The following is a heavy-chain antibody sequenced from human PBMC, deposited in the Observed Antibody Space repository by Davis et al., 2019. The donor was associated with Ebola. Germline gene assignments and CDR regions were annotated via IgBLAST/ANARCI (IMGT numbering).Heavy chain of an antibody. V-gene: IGHV3-74*01. Sequence: GESLKISCAASGFTFSNYWMYWVRQAPEKGLVWVSRINRDESGTTYADSVKGRFTISRDNAKNMLYLQMNSLRAEDTALYYCAKGGGYCSSTSCYEGNFDYWGQGTLVTVSS. CDR1: GFTFSNYW. CDR2: INRDESGT. CDR3: AKGGGYCSSTSCYEGNFDY. D-gene: IGHD2-2*01. J-gene: IGHJ4*02.